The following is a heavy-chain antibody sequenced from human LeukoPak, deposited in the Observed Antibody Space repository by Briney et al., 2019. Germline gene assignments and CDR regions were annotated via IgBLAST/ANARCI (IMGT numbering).Heavy chain of an antibody. CDR3: AKQLGYCSDGSCYFPY. Sequence: GGSLRLYCAASGFTFSTSAMSWVRQAPGKGLEWVSAISNNGGYTYYADSVQGRFTISRDNSKSTLCLQMNSLRAEDTAVYYCAKQLGYCSDGSCYFPYWGQGTLVTVSS. J-gene: IGHJ4*02. D-gene: IGHD2-15*01. CDR2: ISNNGGYT. V-gene: IGHV3-23*01. CDR1: GFTFSTSA.